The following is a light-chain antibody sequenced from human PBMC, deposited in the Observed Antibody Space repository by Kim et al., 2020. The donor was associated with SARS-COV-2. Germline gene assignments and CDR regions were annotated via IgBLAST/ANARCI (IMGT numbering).Light chain of an antibody. Sequence: ASVGDRVPITCRANQNIGTYLNWYQHKPGKAPQLLIYAASSLRSGVPSRFSGSGSGTDFTLTISSLQPDDFATYYCQQSYSTPLHSFGQGTKLEI. J-gene: IGKJ2*03. V-gene: IGKV1-39*01. CDR1: QNIGTY. CDR2: AAS. CDR3: QQSYSTPLHS.